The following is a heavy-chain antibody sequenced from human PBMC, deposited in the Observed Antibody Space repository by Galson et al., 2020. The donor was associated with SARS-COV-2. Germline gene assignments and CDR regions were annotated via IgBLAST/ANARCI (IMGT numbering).Heavy chain of an antibody. CDR2: ISYDGSNK. CDR3: ARSRSGGYSSAVDY. V-gene: IGHV3-30*01. J-gene: IGHJ4*02. CDR1: EFTFSSYA. Sequence: GESLKISCAASEFTFSSYAMHWVRQAPGKGLEWVAVISYDGSNKYYADSVKGRFTISRDNSKNTLYLQMNSLRAEDTAVYYCARSRSGGYSSAVDYWGQGTLVTVSS. D-gene: IGHD1-26*01.